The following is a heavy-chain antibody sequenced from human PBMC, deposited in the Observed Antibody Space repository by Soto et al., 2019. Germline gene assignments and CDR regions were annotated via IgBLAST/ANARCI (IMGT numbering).Heavy chain of an antibody. Sequence: QVQLQQWGAGLLKPSETLSLTCAVYGGFVSSGSYYWSWIRQPPGKGLEWIGEMSHSGGTHFNPSRKRRVTIWVDTSKNQFSLKMSSVTAADTALYYCARVERGTATAVVDAFDIWGPGTMVTVSS. V-gene: IGHV4-34*01. CDR2: MSHSGGT. J-gene: IGHJ3*02. D-gene: IGHD2-21*02. CDR1: GGFVSSGSYY. CDR3: ARVERGTATAVVDAFDI.